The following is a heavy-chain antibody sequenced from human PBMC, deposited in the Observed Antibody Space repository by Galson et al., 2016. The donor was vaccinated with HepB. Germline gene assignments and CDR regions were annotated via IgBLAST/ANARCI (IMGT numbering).Heavy chain of an antibody. CDR1: GFTFSSFD. D-gene: IGHD3-10*01. J-gene: IGHJ4*02. Sequence: SLRLSCAVSGFTFSSFDMSWVRQAPGKGLEWVSVISGSGASTYSADSVKGRFTISRDNSKNTLYLQMNSLRGEDTAFYYCAKSYGSGSRWPLAYWGEGTLGTVSS. CDR2: ISGSGAST. V-gene: IGHV3-23*01. CDR3: AKSYGSGSRWPLAY.